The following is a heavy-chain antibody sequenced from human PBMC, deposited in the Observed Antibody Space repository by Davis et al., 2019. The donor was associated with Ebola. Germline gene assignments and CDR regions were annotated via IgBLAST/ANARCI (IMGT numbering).Heavy chain of an antibody. V-gene: IGHV3-23*01. CDR1: GFTFSSYA. CDR2: ISGSGGST. CDR3: ATLCGGDCSNHDAFDI. D-gene: IGHD2-21*01. Sequence: GESLKLSCAASGFTFSSYAMSWARQAPGKGLEWVSAISGSGGSTYYADSVKGRFTISRDNAKNSLYLQMNSLRAEDTALYYCATLCGGDCSNHDAFDIWGQGTMVTVSS. J-gene: IGHJ3*02.